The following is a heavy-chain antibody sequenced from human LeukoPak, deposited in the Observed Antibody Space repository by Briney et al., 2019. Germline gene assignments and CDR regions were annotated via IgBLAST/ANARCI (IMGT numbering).Heavy chain of an antibody. CDR3: AKSVVRIAAAGIFDY. J-gene: IGHJ4*02. CDR1: GFTFSSYG. CDR2: IRYDGSNK. V-gene: IGHV3-30*02. Sequence: GGSLRLSCAASGFTFSSYGMHWVRQAPGKRLEWVAFIRYDGSNKYYADSVKGRFTISRDNSKNTLYLQMNSLRAEDTAVYYCAKSVVRIAAAGIFDYWGQGTLVTVSS. D-gene: IGHD6-13*01.